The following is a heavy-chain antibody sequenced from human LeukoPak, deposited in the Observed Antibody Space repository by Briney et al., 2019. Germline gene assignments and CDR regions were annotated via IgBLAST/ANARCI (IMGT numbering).Heavy chain of an antibody. D-gene: IGHD6-19*01. CDR1: GFTFSSYA. J-gene: IGHJ4*02. CDR2: ISGTGGDT. CDR3: TKLPARAGSAYYFDY. V-gene: IGHV3-23*01. Sequence: GGSLRLSCAASGFTFSSYALSWVRQAPGKGLEWVSTISGTGGDTSYADSVRGRFIISRDNSKNTLYLQMNSLGAEDTAEYYCTKLPARAGSAYYFDYWGQGTLVPVSS.